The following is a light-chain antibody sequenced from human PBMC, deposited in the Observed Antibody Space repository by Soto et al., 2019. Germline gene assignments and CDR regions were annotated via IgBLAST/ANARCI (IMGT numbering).Light chain of an antibody. CDR1: SSDVGSYNY. J-gene: IGLJ2*01. V-gene: IGLV2-14*01. Sequence: QSALTQPASVSGSPGQSITISCTGTSSDVGSYNYVSWYQQHPGKAPKLMIYDVSNRPSGVSNRFSGSKSGNTASLTISGLQAEDEADYYCSSYASSSTLVFGEGTKVTVL. CDR2: DVS. CDR3: SSYASSSTLV.